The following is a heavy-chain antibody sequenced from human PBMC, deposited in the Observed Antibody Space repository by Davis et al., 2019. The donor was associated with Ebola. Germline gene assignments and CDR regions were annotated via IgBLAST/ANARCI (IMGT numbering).Heavy chain of an antibody. CDR3: AIADLSRGWPYFDY. D-gene: IGHD6-19*01. CDR2: INHSGYT. CDR1: GDSISSGVYY. V-gene: IGHV4-31*03. Sequence: SETLSLTCSVSGDSISSGVYYWNWIRQHPGKGLEWIGYINHSGYTYYNPSLKSRVTISVDTSKNQFSLKLSSVTAADTAVYYCAIADLSRGWPYFDYWGQGTLVTVSS. J-gene: IGHJ4*02.